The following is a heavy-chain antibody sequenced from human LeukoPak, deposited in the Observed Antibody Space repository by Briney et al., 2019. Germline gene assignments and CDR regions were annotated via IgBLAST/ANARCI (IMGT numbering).Heavy chain of an antibody. CDR1: GGTFSSYA. Sequence: SVKVSCKASGGTFSSYAISWVRQAPGQGLEWMGGIIPIFGTADYAQKFQGRVTITADESTSTAYMELSSLRSEDTAVYYCARSHSGSLRDFDYWGQGTLVTVSS. V-gene: IGHV1-69*13. J-gene: IGHJ4*02. D-gene: IGHD1-26*01. CDR2: IIPIFGTA. CDR3: ARSHSGSLRDFDY.